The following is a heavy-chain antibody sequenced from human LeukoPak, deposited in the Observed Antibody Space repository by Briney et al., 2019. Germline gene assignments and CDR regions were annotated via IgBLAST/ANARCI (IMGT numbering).Heavy chain of an antibody. CDR1: GGSISSSSYY. J-gene: IGHJ4*02. V-gene: IGHV4-39*07. CDR3: ARGGDSSGYYYFDFDY. D-gene: IGHD3-22*01. CDR2: INHSGST. Sequence: SQTLSLTCTVSGGSISSSSYYWGWIRQPPGKGLEWIGEINHSGSTNYNPSLKSRVTISVDTSKNQFSLKLSSVTAADTAVYYCARGGDSSGYYYFDFDYWGQGTLVTVSS.